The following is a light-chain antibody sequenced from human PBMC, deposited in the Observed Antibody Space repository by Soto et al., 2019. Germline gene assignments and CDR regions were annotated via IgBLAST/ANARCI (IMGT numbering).Light chain of an antibody. V-gene: IGKV1-6*01. CDR2: AAS. CDR1: QAIRTA. Sequence: AIQLTQSPSSLYASVGDRVTITCRASQAIRTALGWYQQKPGKVPKLLIYAASILQSGVPSRFSGSGSGTDFTLTISSLQPEDFATYYCLLDFRYFWAFGPGTKVEIK. J-gene: IGKJ1*01. CDR3: LLDFRYFWA.